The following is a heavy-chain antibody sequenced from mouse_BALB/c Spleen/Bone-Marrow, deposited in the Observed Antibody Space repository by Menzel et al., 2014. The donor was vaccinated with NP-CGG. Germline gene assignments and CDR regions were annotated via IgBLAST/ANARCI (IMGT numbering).Heavy chain of an antibody. V-gene: IGHV1-69*02. CDR2: IDPSDSET. CDR3: ARSHGYYPYWYFDV. D-gene: IGHD2-3*01. CDR1: GYTFTSYW. Sequence: VQLQQSGAELVKPGAPVKLSCKASGYTFTSYWMNWVKRRPGRGLECIGRIDPSDSETHYNQKFKDKATLTVDKSSSTAYIQLSSLTSEDSAVYYCARSHGYYPYWYFDVWGAGTTVTVSS. J-gene: IGHJ1*01.